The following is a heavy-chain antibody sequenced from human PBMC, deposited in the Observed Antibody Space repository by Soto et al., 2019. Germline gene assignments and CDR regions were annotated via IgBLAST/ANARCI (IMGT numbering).Heavy chain of an antibody. CDR2: INHSGST. J-gene: IGHJ4*02. CDR3: ARSRPEYSSSGYYFDY. V-gene: IGHV4-34*01. Sequence: QVQLQQWGAGLLKPSETLSLTCAVYGGSFSGYYWSWIRQPPGKGLEWIGEINHSGSTNYNPSLKSRVTITVDTSKNQFSQKLSSVTAADTAVYYCARSRPEYSSSGYYFDYWVQATLVTVSS. D-gene: IGHD6-13*01. CDR1: GGSFSGYY.